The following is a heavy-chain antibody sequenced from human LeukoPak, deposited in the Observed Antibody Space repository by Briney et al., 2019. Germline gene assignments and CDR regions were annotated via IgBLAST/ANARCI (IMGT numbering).Heavy chain of an antibody. CDR3: AKKIKAAHYSSGCFDY. D-gene: IGHD6-19*01. CDR2: ISGSGGST. Sequence: PGGSLRLSCAASGFTFSSYAMSWVRQAPGKGLEWVSAISGSGGSTYYADSVKGRLTISRDNSKNTLYLQMHSLRADDTAVYYCAKKIKAAHYSSGCFDYWGQGALVTVSS. J-gene: IGHJ4*02. CDR1: GFTFSSYA. V-gene: IGHV3-23*01.